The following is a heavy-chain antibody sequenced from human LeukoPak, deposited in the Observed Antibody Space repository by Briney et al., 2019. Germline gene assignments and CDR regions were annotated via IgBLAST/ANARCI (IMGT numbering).Heavy chain of an antibody. CDR3: SLIGLGDLSPLYD. CDR2: ISAYNGDT. CDR1: GYTFNSYG. D-gene: IGHD3-16*02. V-gene: IGHV1-18*01. Sequence: ASVKVSCKTSGYTFNSYGISWVRQAPGQGPEWMGWISAYNGDTNYAQNLQGRVTMTTDTSTSTAYMELRSPRSDDTALYYCSLIGLGDLSPLYDWGQGTLVIVSS. J-gene: IGHJ4*02.